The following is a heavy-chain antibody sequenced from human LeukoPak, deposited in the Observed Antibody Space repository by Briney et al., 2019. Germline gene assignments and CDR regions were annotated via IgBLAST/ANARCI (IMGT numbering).Heavy chain of an antibody. CDR1: GFTFSSHA. J-gene: IGHJ4*02. D-gene: IGHD1-26*01. CDR3: AKEPYSGSQLLDY. V-gene: IGHV3-23*01. Sequence: GGSLRLSCAASGFTFSSHAMSWVHQAPGKGLEWVSAISTSGGSTYYADSVKGRFTISRDNSKNTLYLQMNSLRAEDTAVYYCAKEPYSGSQLLDYWGQGTLVTVSS. CDR2: ISTSGGST.